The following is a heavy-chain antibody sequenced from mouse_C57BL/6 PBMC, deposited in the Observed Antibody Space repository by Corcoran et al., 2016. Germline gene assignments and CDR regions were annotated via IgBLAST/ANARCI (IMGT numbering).Heavy chain of an antibody. D-gene: IGHD1-1*01. V-gene: IGHV1-18*01. CDR3: ARGGYGSSYGYFDV. CDR1: GYTFTDYN. J-gene: IGHJ1*03. Sequence: EVQLQQSGPELVKPGASVKIPCKASGYTFTDYNMDWVKQSHGKSLEWIGDINPNNGGTIYNQKFKGKATLTVDKSSSTAYMELNSLTSEDSAVYYCARGGYGSSYGYFDVWGTGTTVTVSS. CDR2: INPNNGGT.